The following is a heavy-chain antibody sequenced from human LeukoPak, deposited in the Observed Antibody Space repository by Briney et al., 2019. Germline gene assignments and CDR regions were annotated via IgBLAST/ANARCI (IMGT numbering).Heavy chain of an antibody. J-gene: IGHJ4*02. D-gene: IGHD2-15*01. Sequence: GGSLRLSCAASGFTFSSYAMSWVRQAPGKGLEWVSAISGSGGSTYYADSVEGRFTISRDNSKNTLYLQMNSLRAEDTAVYYCAKQLGYCSDGSCYFPYWGQGTLVTVSS. CDR2: ISGSGGST. CDR1: GFTFSSYA. V-gene: IGHV3-23*01. CDR3: AKQLGYCSDGSCYFPY.